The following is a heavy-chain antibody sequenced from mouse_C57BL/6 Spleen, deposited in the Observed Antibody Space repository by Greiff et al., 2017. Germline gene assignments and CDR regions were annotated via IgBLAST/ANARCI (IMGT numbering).Heavy chain of an antibody. CDR1: GYSFTGYY. Sequence: VQLKESGPELVKPGASVKISCKASGYSFTGYYMNWVKQSPEKSLEWIGEINPSTGGTTYNQKFKAKATLTVDKSSSTAYMQLKSLTSEDSAVYYCARTYYSNYWFAYWGQGTLVTVSA. J-gene: IGHJ3*01. CDR3: ARTYYSNYWFAY. V-gene: IGHV1-42*01. CDR2: INPSTGGT. D-gene: IGHD2-5*01.